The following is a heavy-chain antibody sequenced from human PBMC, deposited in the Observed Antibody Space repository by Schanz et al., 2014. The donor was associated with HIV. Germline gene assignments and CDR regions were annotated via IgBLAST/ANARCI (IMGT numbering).Heavy chain of an antibody. CDR3: TSSRYELHWLDL. CDR1: GYTFTSYD. J-gene: IGHJ5*02. V-gene: IGHV1-2*02. CDR2: IKPNSGET. Sequence: QVLLVQSGAEMKQPGSSVKVSCKASGYTFTSYDINWVRQAPRQGLEWMGWIKPNSGETKFARKFQGRVTMTRDTSINTAYMELRRLTYDDTAVYYCTSSRYELHWLDLWGQGTLVTVSS. D-gene: IGHD5-12*01.